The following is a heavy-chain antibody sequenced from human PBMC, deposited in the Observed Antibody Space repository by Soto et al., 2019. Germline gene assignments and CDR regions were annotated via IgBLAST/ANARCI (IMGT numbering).Heavy chain of an antibody. D-gene: IGHD2-21*02. J-gene: IGHJ6*02. CDR1: GFTFSSYG. Sequence: PGGSLRLSCAASGFTFSSYGMHWVRQAPGKGLEWVAVISYDGSNKYYADSVEGRFTISRDNSKNTLYLQMNSLRAEDTAVYYCAKTKISYCGGDCPGMDVWGQGTTVTVSS. V-gene: IGHV3-30*18. CDR3: AKTKISYCGGDCPGMDV. CDR2: ISYDGSNK.